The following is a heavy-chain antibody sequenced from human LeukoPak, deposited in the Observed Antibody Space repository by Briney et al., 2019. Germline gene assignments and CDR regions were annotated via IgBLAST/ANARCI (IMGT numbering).Heavy chain of an antibody. J-gene: IGHJ5*02. Sequence: PGGSLRLSCAASGFTFSSYWMGWVRQAPGKRLEWVANMNIDGSEKYYADSAKGRFTISRDNAKNSLYLQMNSLRAEDTAVYYCARAQVLFDPWGQGTLVTVSS. CDR1: GFTFSSYW. CDR3: ARAQVLFDP. V-gene: IGHV3-7*03. CDR2: MNIDGSEK.